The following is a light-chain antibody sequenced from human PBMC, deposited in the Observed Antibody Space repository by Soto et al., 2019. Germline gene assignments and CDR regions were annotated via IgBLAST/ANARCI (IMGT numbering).Light chain of an antibody. Sequence: QSALTQPPSASGSPGQSVTISCTGTSSDVGGYNYVSWYQQHPGKAPKLMIYEVTKRPSGVPDRFSDSKSGNTASLTVSGLQAEDEADYFCISYAGSNNWIFGGGTKLTVL. V-gene: IGLV2-8*01. CDR3: ISYAGSNNWI. CDR2: EVT. CDR1: SSDVGGYNY. J-gene: IGLJ2*01.